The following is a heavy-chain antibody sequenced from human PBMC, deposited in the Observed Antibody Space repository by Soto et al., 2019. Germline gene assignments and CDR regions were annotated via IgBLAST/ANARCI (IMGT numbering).Heavy chain of an antibody. J-gene: IGHJ4*02. CDR2: INHSGST. V-gene: IGHV4-34*01. Sequence: DTLSLTCAVYGGSFSGNYWSWIRQPPGKGLEWIGEINHSGSTNYNPSLKSRVTISVDTSKNQFSLKLSSVTAADTDVYYCADSFGLAAGDFDYWGQGTLVTVSS. D-gene: IGHD6-13*01. CDR1: GGSFSGNY. CDR3: ADSFGLAAGDFDY.